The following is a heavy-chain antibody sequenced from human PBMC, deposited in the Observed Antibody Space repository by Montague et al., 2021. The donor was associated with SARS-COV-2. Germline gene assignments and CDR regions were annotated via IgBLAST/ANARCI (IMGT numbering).Heavy chain of an antibody. CDR2: IYWDDDK. D-gene: IGHD3-10*01. Sequence: PALVKPTQTLTLTCTFSGFSLSTSGVGVGWIRQPPGKALEWLALIYWDDDKRYSPSLKSRLTVTKDTSKNQVVLTMTNMDPVDTATYYCAHRRALRDAFDIWGQGTMVTVSS. V-gene: IGHV2-5*02. CDR1: GFSLSTSGVG. J-gene: IGHJ3*02. CDR3: AHRRALRDAFDI.